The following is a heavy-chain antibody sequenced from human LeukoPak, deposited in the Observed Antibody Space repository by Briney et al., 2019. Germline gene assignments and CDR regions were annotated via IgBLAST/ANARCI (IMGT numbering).Heavy chain of an antibody. Sequence: GRSLRLSCAASGFTFSSYAMHWVRQAPGKGLEWVAVISYDGSNKYYADSVKGRFTISRDNSKNTLYLQMNSLRAEDTAVYYCARDLYYYDSSGYDPPSYYGMDVWGQGTRSPSP. D-gene: IGHD3-22*01. CDR3: ARDLYYYDSSGYDPPSYYGMDV. V-gene: IGHV3-30*04. CDR2: ISYDGSNK. J-gene: IGHJ6*02. CDR1: GFTFSSYA.